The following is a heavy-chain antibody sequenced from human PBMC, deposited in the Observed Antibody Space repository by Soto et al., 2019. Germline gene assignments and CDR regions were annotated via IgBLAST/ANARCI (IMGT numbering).Heavy chain of an antibody. D-gene: IGHD7-27*01. CDR1: GFSLSTSW. J-gene: IGHJ6*02. CDR3: ATNADV. V-gene: IGHV3-7*03. CDR2: IMQDGSDK. Sequence: PGGSLRLSCTASGFSLSTSWMTWVRQAPGKGLEWVANIMQDGSDKYYVDSVKGRFTISRDNAKNSLYLQMTSLRAEDTAVYYCATNADVWGQGTTVTVS.